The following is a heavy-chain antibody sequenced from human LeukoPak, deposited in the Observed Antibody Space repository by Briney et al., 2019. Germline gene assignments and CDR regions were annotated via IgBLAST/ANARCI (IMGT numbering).Heavy chain of an antibody. V-gene: IGHV4-34*01. D-gene: IGHD6-19*01. J-gene: IGHJ4*02. Sequence: KTSETLSLTCAVYGGSFSGYYWSWIRQPPGKGLEWIGEINHSGSTNYNPSLKSRVTISVDTSKNQFSLKLSSVTAADTAVYYCARENSSGGQWGFDYWGQGTLVTVSS. CDR3: ARENSSGGQWGFDY. CDR1: GGSFSGYY. CDR2: INHSGST.